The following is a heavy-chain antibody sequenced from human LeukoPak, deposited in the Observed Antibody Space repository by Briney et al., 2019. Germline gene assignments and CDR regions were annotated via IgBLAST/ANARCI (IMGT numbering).Heavy chain of an antibody. CDR3: AKSAVSGDYPYYYYYGMDV. CDR1: GFTFSSYA. CDR2: ISWNSGSI. J-gene: IGHJ6*02. Sequence: GRSLRLSCAASGFTFSSYAMHWVRQAPGKGLEWVAGISWNSGSIGYADSVKGRFTISRDNAKNSLYLQMNSLRAEDTALYYCAKSAVSGDYPYYYYYGMDVWGQGTTVTVSS. V-gene: IGHV3-9*01. D-gene: IGHD4-17*01.